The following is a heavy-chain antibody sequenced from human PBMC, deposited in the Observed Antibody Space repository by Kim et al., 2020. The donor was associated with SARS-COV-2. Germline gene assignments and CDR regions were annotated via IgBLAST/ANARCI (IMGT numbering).Heavy chain of an antibody. Sequence: LQSRVTISVDTSKNRFSLKLSSVTAADTAVYYCARAHDYGDYLPVNYFDYWGQGALVTVSS. CDR3: ARAHDYGDYLPVNYFDY. V-gene: IGHV4-59*01. J-gene: IGHJ4*02. D-gene: IGHD4-17*01.